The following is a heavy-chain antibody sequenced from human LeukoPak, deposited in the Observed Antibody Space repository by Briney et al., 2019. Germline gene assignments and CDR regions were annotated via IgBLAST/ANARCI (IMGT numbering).Heavy chain of an antibody. V-gene: IGHV4-59*08. CDR3: ARQGGGYYGSGSYHYYGMDV. D-gene: IGHD3-10*01. CDR2: IYYSGST. CDR1: GGSISSYY. J-gene: IGHJ6*02. Sequence: PSETLSLTCTVSGGSISSYYWSWIRQPPGKGLEWIGYIYYSGSTNYNPSLKSRVTISVDTSKNQFSLKLSSVTAADTAVYYCARQGGGYYGSGSYHYYGMDVWGQGTTVTVSS.